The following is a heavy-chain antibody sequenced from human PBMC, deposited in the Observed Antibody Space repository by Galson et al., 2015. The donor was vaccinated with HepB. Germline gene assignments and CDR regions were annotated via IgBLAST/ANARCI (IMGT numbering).Heavy chain of an antibody. CDR3: AKDPGGGWYGNWFDP. J-gene: IGHJ5*02. CDR2: ISGDGSTK. Sequence: SLRLSCAASGFTFNNYAMHWVRQAPGKGLEWVAIISGDGSTKYYADSVKGRFTISRDNSKNTVYLQMNSLRAEDTAVYYCAKDPGGGWYGNWFDPWGQGTLVTVSS. CDR1: GFTFNNYA. D-gene: IGHD6-19*01. V-gene: IGHV3-30-3*01.